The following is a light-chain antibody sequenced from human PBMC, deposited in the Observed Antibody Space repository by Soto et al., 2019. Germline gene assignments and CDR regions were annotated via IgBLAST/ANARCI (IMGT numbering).Light chain of an antibody. Sequence: EVVMTQSPATLSASPGERATLSCWASETVATNLAWYQQKPGQAPRLLISGASTRDAGISDRFRGSGSGTEFTLTISSLRSEDSGIYYCQQYFEWPPMTFGQGTKVEI. J-gene: IGKJ1*01. CDR3: QQYFEWPPMT. V-gene: IGKV3-15*01. CDR2: GAS. CDR1: ETVATN.